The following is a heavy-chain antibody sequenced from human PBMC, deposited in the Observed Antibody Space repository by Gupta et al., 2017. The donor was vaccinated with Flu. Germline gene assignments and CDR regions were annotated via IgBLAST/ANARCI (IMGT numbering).Heavy chain of an antibody. CDR2: IKSKTDGGTT. J-gene: IGHJ4*02. D-gene: IGHD4-17*01. Sequence: EVQLVESGGGLVKPGGSLRLSCAASGFTFSNAWMSWVRQAPGKGLEWVGRIKSKTDGGTTDYAAPVKGRFTISRDDSKNTLYLQMNSLKTEDTAVYYCTTDRVLAVTTAYWGQGTLVTVSS. V-gene: IGHV3-15*01. CDR1: GFTFSNAW. CDR3: TTDRVLAVTTAY.